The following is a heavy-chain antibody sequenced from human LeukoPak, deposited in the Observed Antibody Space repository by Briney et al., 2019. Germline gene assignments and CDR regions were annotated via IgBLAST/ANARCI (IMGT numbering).Heavy chain of an antibody. CDR3: ARDSSSWYYYYYYYGMDV. J-gene: IGHJ6*02. Sequence: GGSLRLSCAASGFTFSSYSMNWVRQAPGKGPEWVSSISSSSSYIYYADSVKGRFTISRDNAKNSLYLQMNSLRAEDTAVYYCARDSSSWYYYYYYYGMDVWGQGTTVTVSS. CDR1: GFTFSSYS. V-gene: IGHV3-21*01. D-gene: IGHD6-13*01. CDR2: ISSSSSYI.